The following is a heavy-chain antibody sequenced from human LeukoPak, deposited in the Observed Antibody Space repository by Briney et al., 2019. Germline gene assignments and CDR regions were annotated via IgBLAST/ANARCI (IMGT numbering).Heavy chain of an antibody. CDR2: ISTSSSPI. D-gene: IGHD2/OR15-2a*01. V-gene: IGHV3-48*04. CDR3: ARGFQYGAFDI. J-gene: IGHJ3*02. CDR1: GFTFSTYS. Sequence: GGSLRLSCAASGFTFSTYSMNWVRQAPGKGLEWVSYISTSSSPIQYADSVKGRFTNSRDNARNSLYLQMNSLRAEDTAAYYCARGFQYGAFDIWGQGTMVTVS.